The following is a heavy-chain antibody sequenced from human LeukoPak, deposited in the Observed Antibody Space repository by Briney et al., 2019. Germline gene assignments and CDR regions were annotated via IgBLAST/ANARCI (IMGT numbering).Heavy chain of an antibody. CDR3: ARGFFPDFPHYGSGSTGFDY. D-gene: IGHD3-10*01. V-gene: IGHV3-48*03. CDR1: GFTFSSYE. J-gene: IGHJ4*02. Sequence: PGGSLRLSCAASGFTFSSYEMNWVRQAPGKGLEWVSYISSSGSTIYYADSVKGRFTISRDNAKNSLYLQMNSLRAEDTAVYYCARGFFPDFPHYGSGSTGFDYWGQGTLVTVSS. CDR2: ISSSGSTI.